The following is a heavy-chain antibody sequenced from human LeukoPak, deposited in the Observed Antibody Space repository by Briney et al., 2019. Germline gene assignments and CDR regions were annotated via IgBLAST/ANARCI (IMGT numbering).Heavy chain of an antibody. J-gene: IGHJ3*02. Sequence: PGGSLRLSCAASGFTFSSYGMHWVRQAPGKGLEWVAVIWYDGSNKYYADSAKGRFTISRDNSKNTLYLQMNSLRAEDTAVYYCAREGPRGNHDAFDIWGQGTMVTVSS. V-gene: IGHV3-33*01. D-gene: IGHD3-10*01. CDR3: AREGPRGNHDAFDI. CDR2: IWYDGSNK. CDR1: GFTFSSYG.